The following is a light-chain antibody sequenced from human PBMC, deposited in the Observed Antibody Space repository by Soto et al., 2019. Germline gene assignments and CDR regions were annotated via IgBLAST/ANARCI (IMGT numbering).Light chain of an antibody. CDR2: GAS. V-gene: IGKV3-20*01. Sequence: EIGFTQSPCTLFLSSGEKATLSCRASQSVSSSYLAWYQQKPGQAPRLLIYGASSRATGIPDRFSGSGSGTDFTLTISRLEPEDFAVYYCQQYGSSLITFGQGTRLEIK. J-gene: IGKJ5*01. CDR1: QSVSSSY. CDR3: QQYGSSLIT.